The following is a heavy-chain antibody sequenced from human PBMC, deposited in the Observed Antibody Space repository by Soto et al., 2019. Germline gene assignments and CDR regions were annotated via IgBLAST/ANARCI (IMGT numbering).Heavy chain of an antibody. D-gene: IGHD6-6*01. CDR2: ISAYNGNT. J-gene: IGHJ6*02. Sequence: ASVKVSCKASGYTFTSYGISWVRQAPGQGLEWMGWISAYNGNTNYAQKLQGRVTMTTDTSTSTAYMELRSLRSDDTAVYYCAREKQLVPGAYYYYGMDAWGQGTTVTVSS. CDR1: GYTFTSYG. V-gene: IGHV1-18*01. CDR3: AREKQLVPGAYYYYGMDA.